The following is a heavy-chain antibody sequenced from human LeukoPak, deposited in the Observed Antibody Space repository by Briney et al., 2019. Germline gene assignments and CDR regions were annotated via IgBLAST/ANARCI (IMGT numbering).Heavy chain of an antibody. CDR2: TYYRSKWYN. CDR3: ARALPYSSSWYVGNWFDP. Sequence: SQTLSLTCAISGDSVSSNSAAWNWIRQSPSRGLEWLGRTYYRSKWYNDYAVSVKSRITINPDTPKNQFSLQLNSVTPEDTAVYYCARALPYSSSWYVGNWFDPWGQGTLVTVSS. J-gene: IGHJ5*02. CDR1: GDSVSSNSAA. D-gene: IGHD6-13*01. V-gene: IGHV6-1*01.